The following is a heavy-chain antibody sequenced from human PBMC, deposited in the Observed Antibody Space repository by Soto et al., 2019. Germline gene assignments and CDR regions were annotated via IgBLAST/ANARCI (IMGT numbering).Heavy chain of an antibody. Sequence: SETLSLTCGVSRGSVSKDNWWSWVRQSPGKGLEWIGEVHYYGGTNYNPSLKSRVTISVDTSQNQFSLRLSSVTAADTAVYYCAREKTTVVTPGAFDVWGQGTMVTVSS. CDR2: VHYYGGT. V-gene: IGHV4-4*02. CDR3: AREKTTVVTPGAFDV. CDR1: RGSVSKDNW. D-gene: IGHD4-17*01. J-gene: IGHJ3*01.